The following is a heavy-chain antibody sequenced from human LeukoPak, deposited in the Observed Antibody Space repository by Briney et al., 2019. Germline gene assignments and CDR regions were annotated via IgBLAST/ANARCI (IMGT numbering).Heavy chain of an antibody. D-gene: IGHD6-13*01. J-gene: IGHJ5*02. Sequence: GGSLRLSCAASGFTFSSYAMSWVRQAPGKGLEWVSAISGSGGSTYYADSVKDRFTISRDSSKNTLYLQMNSLRAEDTAVYYCAKEEGSSSWFDPWGQGTLVTVSS. CDR3: AKEEGSSSWFDP. CDR2: ISGSGGST. CDR1: GFTFSSYA. V-gene: IGHV3-23*01.